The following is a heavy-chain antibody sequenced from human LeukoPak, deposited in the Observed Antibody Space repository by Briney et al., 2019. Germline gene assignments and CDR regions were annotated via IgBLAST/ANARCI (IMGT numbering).Heavy chain of an antibody. CDR2: IYTSGST. J-gene: IGHJ3*02. CDR1: GGSISSYY. CDR3: ARVRRLVLMVYAIGGDAFDI. D-gene: IGHD2-8*01. V-gene: IGHV4-4*07. Sequence: SETLSLTCTVSGGSISSYYWSWIRQPAGKGLEWIGRIYTSGSTNYNPSLKSRVTMSVDTSKNQFSLKLSSVTAADTAVYYCARVRRLVLMVYAIGGDAFDIWGQGTMVTVSS.